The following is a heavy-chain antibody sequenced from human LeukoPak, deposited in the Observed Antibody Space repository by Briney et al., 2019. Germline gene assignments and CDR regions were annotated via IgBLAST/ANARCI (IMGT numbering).Heavy chain of an antibody. CDR1: GGSISSYY. CDR3: ARDRGYSLHWFDP. V-gene: IGHV4-59*01. CDR2: IYYSGST. Sequence: SETLSLTCTVSGGSISSYYWSWLRQPPGKGLEGIGYIYYSGSTNYNPSLKSRVTISVDTSKNQFSLKLSSVTAADTAVYYCARDRGYSLHWFDPWGQGTLVTVSS. J-gene: IGHJ5*02. D-gene: IGHD6-25*01.